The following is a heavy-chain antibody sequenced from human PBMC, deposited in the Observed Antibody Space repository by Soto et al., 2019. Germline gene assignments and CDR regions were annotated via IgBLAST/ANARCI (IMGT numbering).Heavy chain of an antibody. D-gene: IGHD6-13*01. Sequence: QVQLVESGGGVVQPGRSLRLSCAASGFTFSSYGMHWVRQAPGKGLGWVAVIWYDGSNKYYADSLKGRFTISRDNSKNTLYLQMNSLRAEDTAVYYCATAFSSRNGYYWGQGTLVTVSS. CDR2: IWYDGSNK. CDR3: ATAFSSRNGYY. J-gene: IGHJ4*02. V-gene: IGHV3-33*01. CDR1: GFTFSSYG.